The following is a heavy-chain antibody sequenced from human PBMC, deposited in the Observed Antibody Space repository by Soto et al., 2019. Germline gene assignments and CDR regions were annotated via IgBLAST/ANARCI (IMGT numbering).Heavy chain of an antibody. Sequence: QVQLQQWGAGLLKPSETLSLTCAVYGGSFSGYYWSWIRQPPGKGLEWIGEINHSGSTNYNPSLKSRLTISVDTSKNQFSLKLSSVTAADTAVYYCARLRFLEWSYYYYGMDVWGQGTTVTVSS. CDR3: ARLRFLEWSYYYYGMDV. CDR2: INHSGST. CDR1: GGSFSGYY. J-gene: IGHJ6*02. V-gene: IGHV4-34*01. D-gene: IGHD3-3*01.